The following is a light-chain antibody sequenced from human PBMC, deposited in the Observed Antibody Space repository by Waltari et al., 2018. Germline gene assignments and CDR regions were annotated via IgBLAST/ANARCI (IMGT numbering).Light chain of an antibody. CDR1: QSVNTG. V-gene: IGKV3-15*01. Sequence: EMVMTQSPASLSVSPGETATLSCRARQSVNTGLAWYQQKPGQAPGRFIDGAYTRTTDVPARFSGSGSGTEFTLTISSLQSEDFAVYYCQQYNTWPSVTFGQGTRLQIK. J-gene: IGKJ5*01. CDR3: QQYNTWPSVT. CDR2: GAY.